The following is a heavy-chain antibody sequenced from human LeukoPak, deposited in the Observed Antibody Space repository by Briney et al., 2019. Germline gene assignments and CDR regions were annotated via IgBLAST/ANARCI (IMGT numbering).Heavy chain of an antibody. CDR3: ARDTPPTRDYDY. V-gene: IGHV3-21*01. Sequence: GGSLRLSCAASGFTFSSYSMNWVRQAPGKGLEWVSSISTSSSYIYYADSVKGRFTISRDNAKNSLYLQMNSLRAEDTAVYYCARDTPPTRDYDYWGQGTLVTVSS. CDR2: ISTSSSYI. CDR1: GFTFSSYS. J-gene: IGHJ4*02.